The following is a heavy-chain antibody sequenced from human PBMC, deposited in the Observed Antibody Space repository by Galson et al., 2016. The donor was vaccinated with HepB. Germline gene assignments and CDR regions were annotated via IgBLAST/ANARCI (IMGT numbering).Heavy chain of an antibody. J-gene: IGHJ3*02. V-gene: IGHV3-11*04. CDR3: ARGGHYGRDAFDI. D-gene: IGHD4-17*01. CDR2: ISSTGSLI. Sequence: SLRLSCVASGFSFSYYYMIWIRQAPGKGLEWVSYISSTGSLIYYADSVKGRFTVSRDNAKNSLFLQMNSLRAEDTAVYYCARGGHYGRDAFDIWGQGTMVTVSS. CDR1: GFSFSYYY.